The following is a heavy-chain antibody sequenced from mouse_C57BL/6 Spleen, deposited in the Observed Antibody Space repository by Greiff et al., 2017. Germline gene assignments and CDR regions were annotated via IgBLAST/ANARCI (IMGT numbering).Heavy chain of an antibody. CDR2: ISYDGSN. D-gene: IGHD2-4*01. Sequence: EVKLQESGPGLVKPSQSLSLTCSVTGYSITSGYYWNWIRQFPGNKLEWMGYISYDGSNNYNPSLKNRISITRDTSKNQFFLKLNSVTTEDTATYYCARICYDYDVWYFDVWGTGTTVTVSS. CDR1: GYSITSGYY. J-gene: IGHJ1*03. V-gene: IGHV3-6*01. CDR3: ARICYDYDVWYFDV.